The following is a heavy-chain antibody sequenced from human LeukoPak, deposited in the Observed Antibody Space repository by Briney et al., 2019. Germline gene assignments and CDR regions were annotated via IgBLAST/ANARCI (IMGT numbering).Heavy chain of an antibody. CDR2: TYYSGST. V-gene: IGHV4-59*01. Sequence: SETLSLTCTVSGGSISSYYWSWIRQPPGKGLKWIGYTYYSGSTSYSPSLRSRVTISVDTSKNQFSLKLSSVTAADTAVYYCASTNSSGRSYYYMDVWGKGTTVTISS. CDR3: ASTNSSGRSYYYMDV. D-gene: IGHD6-19*01. J-gene: IGHJ6*03. CDR1: GGSISSYY.